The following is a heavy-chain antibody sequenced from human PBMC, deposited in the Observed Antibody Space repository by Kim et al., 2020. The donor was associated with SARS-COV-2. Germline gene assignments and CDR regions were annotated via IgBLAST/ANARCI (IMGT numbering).Heavy chain of an antibody. J-gene: IGHJ5*01. Sequence: ASVKVSCKVSGYTLTDLCMHRVRHAPGEGLEWMGGIGPDDGDTNYAQKLQGRVTMTADTSTDTAYMELSSLRSEDTAVYYCATACGVTMVRGGLEYWFD. CDR3: ATACGVTMVRGGLEYWFD. V-gene: IGHV1-24*01. D-gene: IGHD3-10*01. CDR1: GYTLTDLC. CDR2: IGPDDGDT.